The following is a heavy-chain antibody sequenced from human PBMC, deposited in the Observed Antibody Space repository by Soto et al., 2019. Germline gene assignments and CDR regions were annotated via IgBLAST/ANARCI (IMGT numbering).Heavy chain of an antibody. D-gene: IGHD3-10*01. Sequence: EVQLLESGGGLVQPGGSLRLSCAASGFTFSSYAMSWVRQAPGKGLEWVSAISGSGGSTYYADSVKGRFTISRDNSKNTRFRKMKGRGAEDTALNTCPNGETGSGINYPQGGKEPRVTVS. CDR2: ISGSGGST. J-gene: IGHJ4*02. CDR3: PNGETGSGINYPQ. CDR1: GFTFSSYA. V-gene: IGHV3-23*01.